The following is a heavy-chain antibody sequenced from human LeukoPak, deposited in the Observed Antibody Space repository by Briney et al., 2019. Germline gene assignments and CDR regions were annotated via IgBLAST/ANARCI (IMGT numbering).Heavy chain of an antibody. V-gene: IGHV3-7*04. D-gene: IGHD3-16*01. Sequence: GGSLRLSCVASGFTFSDYWMSWVRQAPGKGLEWVANIKEDGSENYYVDSVRGRFTISRDNAKNSLYLQMNSLRAEDTAMYSCARAYEGGIFDSWGQGTLVTVSS. J-gene: IGHJ4*02. CDR1: GFTFSDYW. CDR2: IKEDGSEN. CDR3: ARAYEGGIFDS.